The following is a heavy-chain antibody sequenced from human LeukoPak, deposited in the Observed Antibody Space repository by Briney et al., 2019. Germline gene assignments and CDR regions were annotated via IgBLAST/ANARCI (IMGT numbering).Heavy chain of an antibody. CDR1: GDSISSSNW. V-gene: IGHV4-4*02. CDR2: ISHAGST. D-gene: IGHD2-8*02. CDR3: TRSGGWWSLDY. J-gene: IGHJ4*02. Sequence: PSETLSLTCAVSGDSISSSNWWSWVRQPPGKGLDWIGGISHAGSTKYNPSLKNRVTISKDNSKNQFSLKLNSVTAADTAVYYCTRSGGWWSLDYWGQGALVTVSS.